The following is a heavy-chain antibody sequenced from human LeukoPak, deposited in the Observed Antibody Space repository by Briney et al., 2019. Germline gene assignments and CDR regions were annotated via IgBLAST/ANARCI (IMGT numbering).Heavy chain of an antibody. V-gene: IGHV3-21*01. CDR2: ISSGSTYI. CDR3: SLEGSSWYRYFQH. D-gene: IGHD6-13*01. J-gene: IGHJ1*01. Sequence: GGSLRLSCAASGFTFSSYSMNWVRQAPGKGLEWVSSISSGSTYIYYADSVKGRFTISRDNTKNSLYLQMNSLRAEDTAVYYSSLEGSSWYRYFQHWGQGTLVTVSS. CDR1: GFTFSSYS.